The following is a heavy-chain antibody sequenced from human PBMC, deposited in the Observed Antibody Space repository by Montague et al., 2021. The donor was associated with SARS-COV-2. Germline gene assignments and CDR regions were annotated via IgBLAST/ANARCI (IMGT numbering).Heavy chain of an antibody. Sequence: SETRSLTCTVSGGSISSSSYCWGWIRQPPGKGLEWIGSIYYSGSTYYNPSLKSRVTISVDTSKNQFSLKLSSVTAADTAVYYCARRVTGTTVHYYYYGMDVWGQGTTVTVSS. CDR1: GGSISSSSYC. D-gene: IGHD1-20*01. CDR3: ARRVTGTTVHYYYYGMDV. CDR2: IYYSGST. V-gene: IGHV4-39*01. J-gene: IGHJ6*02.